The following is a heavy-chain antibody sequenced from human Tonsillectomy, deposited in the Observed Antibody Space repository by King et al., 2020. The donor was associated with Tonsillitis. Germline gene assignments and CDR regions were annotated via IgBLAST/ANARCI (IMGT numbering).Heavy chain of an antibody. Sequence: VQLQESGPGLVKPSETLSLTCTVSGGSISSYYWNWIRQPAGKGLEWIGRIYTSGSTNYNLSLKSRVTMSIDTSKNQFSLTLTSVTAADTAVYYCARCPRQSFFDDWGQGTLVTVSS. J-gene: IGHJ4*02. CDR2: IYTSGST. CDR1: GGSISSYY. CDR3: ARCPRQSFFDD. D-gene: IGHD6-19*01. V-gene: IGHV4-4*07.